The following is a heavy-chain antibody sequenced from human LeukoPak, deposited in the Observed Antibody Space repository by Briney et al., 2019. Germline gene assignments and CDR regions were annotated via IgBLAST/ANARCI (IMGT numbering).Heavy chain of an antibody. CDR1: GFTFSDYC. D-gene: IGHD6-19*01. CDR3: AREGGAQWLGPYNLDY. V-gene: IGHV3-11*01. Sequence: GGSLRLSCAASGFTFSDYCMSWIRQAPGKGLEWVSYISSSGSTIYYADSVKGRFTISRDNAKNSPYLQMNSLRAEDTAVYYCAREGGAQWLGPYNLDYWGQGTLVTVSS. CDR2: ISSSGSTI. J-gene: IGHJ4*02.